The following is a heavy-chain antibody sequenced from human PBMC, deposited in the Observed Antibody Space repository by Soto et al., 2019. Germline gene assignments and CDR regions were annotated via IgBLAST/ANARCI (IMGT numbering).Heavy chain of an antibody. V-gene: IGHV4-34*01. CDR2: INHSGST. Sequence: PSETLSLTCAVYGGSFSGYYWSWIRQPPGKGLEWIGEINHSGSTNYNPSLKSRVTISVDTSKNQFSLKLSSVTAADMAVYYCERGWYNWNFWFDPWGQGTLVTVSS. J-gene: IGHJ5*02. D-gene: IGHD1-1*01. CDR3: ERGWYNWNFWFDP. CDR1: GGSFSGYY.